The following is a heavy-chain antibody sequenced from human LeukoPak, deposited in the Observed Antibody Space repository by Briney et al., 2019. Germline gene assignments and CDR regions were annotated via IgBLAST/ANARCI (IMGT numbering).Heavy chain of an antibody. CDR2: IIPIFGTA. D-gene: IGHD3-10*01. V-gene: IGHV1-69*05. CDR3: ARDSRAQDPSGSYYLYYYYMDV. Sequence: AASVKVSCKASGGTFSSYAISWVRQAPGQGLEWMGGIIPIFGTANYAQKFQGRVTITTDESTSTAYMELSSLRSEDTAVYYCARDSRAQDPSGSYYLYYYYMDVWGKGTTVTVSS. J-gene: IGHJ6*03. CDR1: GGTFSSYA.